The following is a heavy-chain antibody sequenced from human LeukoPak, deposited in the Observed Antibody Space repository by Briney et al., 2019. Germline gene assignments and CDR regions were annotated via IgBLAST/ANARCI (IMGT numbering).Heavy chain of an antibody. D-gene: IGHD3-10*01. CDR3: ARGEVITMVRGDIGSNWFDP. V-gene: IGHV1-3*04. CDR2: INTGNGNT. Sequence: ASVKVSCKASGYTVTSYAMHWVRQAPGQRLEWMGWINTGNGNTKYSQKFQGRVTITRDTSASTVYMQLSSLRSEDTAIYFCARGEVITMVRGDIGSNWFDPWGLGALVIVSS. CDR1: GYTVTSYA. J-gene: IGHJ5*02.